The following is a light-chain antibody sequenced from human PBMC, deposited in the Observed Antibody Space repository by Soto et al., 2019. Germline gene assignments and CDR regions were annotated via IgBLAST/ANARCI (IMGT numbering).Light chain of an antibody. CDR2: DAS. V-gene: IGKV1-9*01. CDR1: QDSTKY. J-gene: IGKJ4*01. CDR3: QQLSSYPST. Sequence: IQLTQSPSSLSASVGDRVTITCRASQDSTKYLAWYQQKPGKAPNLLIYDASTLHSGVPSRFSVSGSGTDFTLTVSGLQPVDFATYYCQQLSSYPSTFYGGTKVEIK.